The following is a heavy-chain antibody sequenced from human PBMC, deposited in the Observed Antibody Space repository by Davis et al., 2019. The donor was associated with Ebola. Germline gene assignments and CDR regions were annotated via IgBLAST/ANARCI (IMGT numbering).Heavy chain of an antibody. CDR2: ISGSGGST. V-gene: IGHV3-23*01. J-gene: IGHJ4*02. CDR3: AKGGMRDGYN. D-gene: IGHD5-24*01. CDR1: GFTFSTYA. Sequence: PGGSLRLSCAGSGFTFSTYAMTWVRQALGKGLEWVSGISGSGGSTDYADSVKGRFTISRDNSKNTLYLQMNSLRADDTAVYYCAKGGMRDGYNWGQGTLVTVSS.